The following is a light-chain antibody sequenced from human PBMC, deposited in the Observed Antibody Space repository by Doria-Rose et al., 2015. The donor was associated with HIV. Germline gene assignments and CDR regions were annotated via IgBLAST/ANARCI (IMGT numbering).Light chain of an antibody. Sequence: TQSPGTLSLSPGERATLSCRASQSFSSTYLAWYQQKPGQAPSLLIYDGSTRATGFPDRFSASGSGTDFTHTINRLEPEDFALYYCHQYGTSWTFGQGTKVEI. J-gene: IGKJ1*01. CDR2: DGS. CDR3: HQYGTSWT. CDR1: QSFSSTY. V-gene: IGKV3-20*01.